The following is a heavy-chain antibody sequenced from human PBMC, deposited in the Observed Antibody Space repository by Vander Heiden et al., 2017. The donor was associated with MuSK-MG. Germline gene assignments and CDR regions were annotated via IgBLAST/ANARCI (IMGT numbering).Heavy chain of an antibody. CDR1: GGSISSGGYY. V-gene: IGHV4-31*03. CDR2: SYYSGST. CDR3: ARESYGDYADY. J-gene: IGHJ4*02. D-gene: IGHD4-17*01. Sequence: QVQLQESGPGLVKPSLTLSLTCTVSGGSISSGGYYWSWIRQHPGKGLEWIGYSYYSGSTYYNPSLKSRVTISIDMSKNQFYLKLSSVTAADTAVYYCARESYGDYADYWGQGTLVTVSS.